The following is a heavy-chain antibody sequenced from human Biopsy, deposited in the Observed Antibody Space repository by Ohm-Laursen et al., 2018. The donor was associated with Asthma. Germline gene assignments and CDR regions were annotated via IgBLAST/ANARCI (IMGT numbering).Heavy chain of an antibody. Sequence: SLRLSCAASGFTFHNYVMHWVRQAPGKGLEWVAGIFFDGSNKYYADSVKGRFTISRDNSKDTLYLQVNSLRGDDTAVYYCARGKTWGRSYYFDYWGQGTLVTLPS. J-gene: IGHJ4*02. D-gene: IGHD6-6*01. CDR1: GFTFHNYV. CDR3: ARGKTWGRSYYFDY. V-gene: IGHV3-30-3*01. CDR2: IFFDGSNK.